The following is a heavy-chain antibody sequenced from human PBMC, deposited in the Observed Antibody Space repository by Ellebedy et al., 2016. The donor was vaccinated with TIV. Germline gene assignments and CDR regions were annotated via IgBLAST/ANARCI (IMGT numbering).Heavy chain of an antibody. J-gene: IGHJ4*02. V-gene: IGHV4-59*05. Sequence: MPGGSLRLSCAASGFTFSDYYMSWIRQPPGKGLEWIGSFYFGGSTSYNPSLKSRVIISVDTSKNQFSLKLSSVTAAETAIYYCAGHDRDYGDYGPPVPVGYWGQGTLVTVSS. D-gene: IGHD4-17*01. CDR2: FYFGGST. CDR3: AGHDRDYGDYGPPVPVGY. CDR1: GFTFSDYY.